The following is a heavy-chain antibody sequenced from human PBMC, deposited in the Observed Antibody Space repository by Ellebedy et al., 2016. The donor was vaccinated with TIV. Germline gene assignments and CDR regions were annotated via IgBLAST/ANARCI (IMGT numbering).Heavy chain of an antibody. CDR3: ATVSGKYYFDS. V-gene: IGHV3-23*01. CDR1: EFTFSGYW. D-gene: IGHD2-8*01. Sequence: GESLKISCAASEFTFSGYWMTWVRQAPGKGLEWVSSITGSGDTTNYADSVKGRFSISRDNFKSTLFLQMNTLTAEDTAVYYCATVSGKYYFDSWGQGTLVTVSS. J-gene: IGHJ4*02. CDR2: ITGSGDTT.